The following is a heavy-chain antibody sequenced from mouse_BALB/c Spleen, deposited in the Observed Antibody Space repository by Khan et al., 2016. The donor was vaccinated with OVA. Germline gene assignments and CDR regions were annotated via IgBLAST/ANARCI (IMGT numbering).Heavy chain of an antibody. J-gene: IGHJ2*01. V-gene: IGHV3-2*02. CDR2: ITYSGST. Sequence: EVELVESGPDLVKPSQSLSLTCTVTGYSITSDYAWNWIRQFPGNKLEWMAYITYSGSTGYNPSLKGRISITRDTSKNQFFPQLNSVTTEDTATYYCARDYGSSYLFFDYWGQGTTLTVSS. CDR3: ARDYGSSYLFFDY. CDR1: GYSITSDYA. D-gene: IGHD1-1*01.